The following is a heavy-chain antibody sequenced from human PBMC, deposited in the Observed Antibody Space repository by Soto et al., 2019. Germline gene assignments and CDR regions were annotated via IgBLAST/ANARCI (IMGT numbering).Heavy chain of an antibody. J-gene: IGHJ5*02. CDR2: IYYSGNT. CDR3: ARSMFT. D-gene: IGHD3-10*02. Sequence: QVQLQESGPGLVKPTQHLSLTCTVSGGSIRSGGYYWTCIRQHPRTCLEWIGYIYYSGNTYYNPSLKSRVSTSVDTSKHQFSLKLNSLTAADTAVYYCARSMFTWGQGTLVTVSS. CDR1: GGSIRSGGYY. V-gene: IGHV4-31*03.